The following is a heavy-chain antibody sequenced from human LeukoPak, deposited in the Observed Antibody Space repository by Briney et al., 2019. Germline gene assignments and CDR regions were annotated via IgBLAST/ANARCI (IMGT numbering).Heavy chain of an antibody. D-gene: IGHD3-22*01. V-gene: IGHV1-69*13. CDR3: ARSNYDSSGYDAFDI. CDR1: GGTFSSYA. CDR2: SIPIFGTA. Sequence: GASVKVSCKASGGTFSSYAISWVRQAPGQGLEWMGGSIPIFGTANYAQKFQGRVTITADESTSTAYMELSSLRSEDTAVYYCARSNYDSSGYDAFDIWGQGTMVTVSS. J-gene: IGHJ3*02.